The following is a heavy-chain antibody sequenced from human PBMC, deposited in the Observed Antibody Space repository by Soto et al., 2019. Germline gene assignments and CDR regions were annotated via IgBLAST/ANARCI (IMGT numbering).Heavy chain of an antibody. V-gene: IGHV1-69*02. J-gene: IGHJ4*02. CDR3: ANPPRH. CDR1: GGTFSSYT. Sequence: QVQLVQSGAEVKKPGSSVTVSCKASGGTFSSYTVSWVRQAPGQGLEWMGRIIPILGIANYAQKFQGRVTITADKSTGTAYMELSNLRFEDAAVYYCANPPRHWGQGTLVTVSS. CDR2: IIPILGIA.